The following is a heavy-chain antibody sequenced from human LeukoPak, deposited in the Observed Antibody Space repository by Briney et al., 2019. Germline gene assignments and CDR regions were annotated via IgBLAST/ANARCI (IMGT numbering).Heavy chain of an antibody. Sequence: GRSLRLSCAASGFTFSSYGMHWVRQAPGKGLEWVAVISYDGSNKYYADSVKGRFTISRDNSKNTLYLQMNSLRAEDTAVYYCAKSSSGSIYSSGWYDYWGQGTLVTVSS. CDR1: GFTFSSYG. CDR3: AKSSSGSIYSSGWYDY. J-gene: IGHJ4*02. D-gene: IGHD6-19*01. CDR2: ISYDGSNK. V-gene: IGHV3-30*18.